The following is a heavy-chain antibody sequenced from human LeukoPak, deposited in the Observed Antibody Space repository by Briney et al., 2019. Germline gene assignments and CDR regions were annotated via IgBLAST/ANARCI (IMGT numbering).Heavy chain of an antibody. CDR3: ARETGTKPFDY. J-gene: IGHJ4*02. CDR1: GFTVSSYA. Sequence: GGSLRLSCAASGFTVSSYAMSWVRQSPGKGLEWVSAISGSGSGGNTYYADSVKGRFTISKDTTKNTLYLQMNSLRVEDTAVYYCARETGTKPFDYWGQGTLVTVSS. D-gene: IGHD1-1*01. V-gene: IGHV3-23*01. CDR2: ISGSGSGGNT.